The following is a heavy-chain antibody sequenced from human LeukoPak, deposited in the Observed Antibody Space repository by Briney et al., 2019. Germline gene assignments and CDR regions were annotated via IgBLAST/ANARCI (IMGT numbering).Heavy chain of an antibody. D-gene: IGHD2-2*01. CDR1: GGSLSGYY. CDR3: ARVEPAAQYFQH. J-gene: IGHJ1*01. V-gene: IGHV4-31*11. Sequence: SETLSLTCAVYGGSLSGYYWSWIRQHPGKGLEWIGYIYYSGSTYYNPSLKSRVTISVDTSKNQFSLKLSSVTAADTAVYYCARVEPAAQYFQHWGQGTLVTVSS. CDR2: IYYSGST.